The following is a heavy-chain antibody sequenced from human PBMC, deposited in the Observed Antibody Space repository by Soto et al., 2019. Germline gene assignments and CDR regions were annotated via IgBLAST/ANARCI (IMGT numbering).Heavy chain of an antibody. CDR3: ARHYYSTAASDY. J-gene: IGHJ4*02. V-gene: IGHV5-10-1*01. D-gene: IGHD1-26*01. CDR2: IDGGDSYT. CDR1: GYSFRSYW. Sequence: GESLKISCQASGYSFRSYWISWGRQMPGRCLEWLGRIDGGDSYTKYNPSFEGHVTMSLDESISTAYLQWSSLKASDTATYFCARHYYSTAASDYWGQATVVTVSS.